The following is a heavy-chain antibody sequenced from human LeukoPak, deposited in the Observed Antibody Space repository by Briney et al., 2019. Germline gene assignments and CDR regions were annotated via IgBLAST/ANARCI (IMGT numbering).Heavy chain of an antibody. CDR3: ARDYHQAHSSLLRYFDWLSSPFGY. CDR2: ISGSGGST. CDR1: GFTFSSYA. J-gene: IGHJ4*02. V-gene: IGHV3-23*01. D-gene: IGHD3-9*01. Sequence: PGGSLRLSCAASGFTFSSYAMSWVRQAPGKGLEWVSAISGSGGSTYYAHSVKGRFTISRDNSKNSLYLQMNSLRAEDTAVYYCARDYHQAHSSLLRYFDWLSSPFGYWGQGTLVTVSS.